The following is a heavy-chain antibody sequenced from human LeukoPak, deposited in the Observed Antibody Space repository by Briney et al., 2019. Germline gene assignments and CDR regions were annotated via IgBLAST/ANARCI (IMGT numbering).Heavy chain of an antibody. V-gene: IGHV3-21*01. J-gene: IGHJ4*02. CDR3: AREMAAGTFDY. Sequence: AGGSLRLSCAASGFTFSSYSMNWVRQAPGKGLEWVSYISSSTNYIYYADSVKGRFTVSRDNAKNSLYLQMNSLRAEDTAVYFCAREMAAGTFDYWGQGALVTVSS. CDR1: GFTFSSYS. D-gene: IGHD5-24*01. CDR2: ISSSTNYI.